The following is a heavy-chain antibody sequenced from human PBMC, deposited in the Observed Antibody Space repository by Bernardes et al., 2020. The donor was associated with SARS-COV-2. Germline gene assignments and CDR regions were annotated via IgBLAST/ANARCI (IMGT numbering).Heavy chain of an antibody. CDR2: ISWDGGST. V-gene: IGHV3-43D*04. CDR1: GFTFDDYA. CDR3: AKDSSVSLTIFGAWGMDV. J-gene: IGHJ6*02. Sequence: GGSLRLSCAASGFTFDDYAMHWVRQAPGKGLEWVSLISWDGGSTYYADSVKGRFTISRDNSKNSLYLQMNSLRAEDTALYYCAKDSSVSLTIFGAWGMDVWGQGTTVTVSS. D-gene: IGHD3-3*01.